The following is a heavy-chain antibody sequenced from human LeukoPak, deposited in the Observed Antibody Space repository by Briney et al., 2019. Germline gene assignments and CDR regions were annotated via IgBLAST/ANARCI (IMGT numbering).Heavy chain of an antibody. Sequence: SETLSLTCTVSGVSISSYYWSWIRQPPGKGLEWIGYMYYSGNSNYNASLKSRVTISADTSKNQVSLKLTSVTAADTAVYYCARVPPGHASGGDFPDYWGRGTLVIVSS. D-gene: IGHD3-10*01. V-gene: IGHV4-59*01. CDR3: ARVPPGHASGGDFPDY. J-gene: IGHJ4*02. CDR2: MYYSGNS. CDR1: GVSISSYY.